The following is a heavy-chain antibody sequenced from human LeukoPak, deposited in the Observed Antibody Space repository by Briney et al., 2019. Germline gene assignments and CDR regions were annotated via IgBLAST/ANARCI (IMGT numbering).Heavy chain of an antibody. CDR3: ARGHYDSSGYYDTHLYYYYYGMDV. CDR2: MNPNGGNT. J-gene: IGHJ6*02. V-gene: IGHV1-8*01. D-gene: IGHD3-22*01. Sequence: ASVTVSCKASGYTFTSYDINWVRQATGQGLEWMGWMNPNGGNTGYAQKFQGRVTMTRNTSISTAYMELSSLRSEDTAVYYCARGHYDSSGYYDTHLYYYYYGMDVWGQGTTVTVSS. CDR1: GYTFTSYD.